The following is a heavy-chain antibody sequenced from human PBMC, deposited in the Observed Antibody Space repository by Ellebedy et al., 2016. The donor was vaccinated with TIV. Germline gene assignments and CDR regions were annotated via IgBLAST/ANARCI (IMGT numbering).Heavy chain of an antibody. J-gene: IGHJ4*02. V-gene: IGHV3-23*01. D-gene: IGHD2-15*01. CDR2: ISGDGETT. CDR3: AKGRGRLDF. CDR1: GFNFSNFV. Sequence: GESLKISCVASGFNFSNFVMTWVRQVPGKGLEWVSAISGDGETTYYVDSAKGRFILSRDNAKNALHLQMNSLKIEDSGRYFCAKGRGRLDFWGQGTLVTVSS.